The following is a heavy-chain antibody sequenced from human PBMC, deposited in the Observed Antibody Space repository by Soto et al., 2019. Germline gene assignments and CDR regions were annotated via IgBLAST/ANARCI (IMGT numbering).Heavy chain of an antibody. CDR3: ARDYSSNWYSDY. Sequence: SETLSFTCTVSGGSISDYYWSWIRQPAGKGLEWIGRIYTSGSTNYNPSLKSRVTMSVDTSKNQFSLKLSSVTAADTAVYYCARDYSSNWYSDYWGQGTLVTVSS. D-gene: IGHD6-13*01. CDR2: IYTSGST. CDR1: GGSISDYY. J-gene: IGHJ4*02. V-gene: IGHV4-4*07.